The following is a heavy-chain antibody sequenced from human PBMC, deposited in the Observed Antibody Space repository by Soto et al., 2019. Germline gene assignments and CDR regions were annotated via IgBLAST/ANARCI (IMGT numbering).Heavy chain of an antibody. Sequence: SETHSLTSTVSGGYIISYYWSWIRQPTGKGLEWIGYIYYSGSTNYNPSLKSRVTISVDTSKNQFSLKLSSVTAADTAVYYCAGEAQLLGFWSGYYPNWFDPWGQGTLVTVSS. D-gene: IGHD3-3*01. V-gene: IGHV4-59*01. CDR1: GGYIISYY. J-gene: IGHJ5*02. CDR2: IYYSGST. CDR3: AGEAQLLGFWSGYYPNWFDP.